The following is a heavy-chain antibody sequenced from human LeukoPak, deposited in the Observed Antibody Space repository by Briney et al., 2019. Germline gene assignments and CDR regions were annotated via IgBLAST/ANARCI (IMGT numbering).Heavy chain of an antibody. V-gene: IGHV4-30-4*08. Sequence: PSQTLSLTCTVSGGSISSGVYYWSWIRQPPGKGLEWIGYIYYSGSTYYNPSLKSRVTISVDTSKNQFSLKLSSVTAADTAVYYCAREKSLVVVPAAPDAFDIWGQGTMVTVSS. CDR3: AREKSLVVVPAAPDAFDI. J-gene: IGHJ3*02. CDR2: IYYSGST. D-gene: IGHD2-2*01. CDR1: GGSISSGVYY.